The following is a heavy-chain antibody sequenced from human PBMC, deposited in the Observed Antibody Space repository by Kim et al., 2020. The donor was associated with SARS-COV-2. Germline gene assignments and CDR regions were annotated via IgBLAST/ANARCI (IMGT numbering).Heavy chain of an antibody. Sequence: VKGRFTISRDNSKNTLYLQMNSLRAEDTAVYYCAKRPRATGTVEMATITYWGQGTLVTVSS. CDR3: AKRPRATGTVEMATITY. J-gene: IGHJ4*02. V-gene: IGHV3-23*01. D-gene: IGHD5-12*01.